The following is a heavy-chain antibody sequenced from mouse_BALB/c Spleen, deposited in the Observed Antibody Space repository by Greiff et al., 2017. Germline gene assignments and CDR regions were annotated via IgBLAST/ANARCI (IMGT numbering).Heavy chain of an antibody. J-gene: IGHJ4*01. Sequence: EVQLVESGGGLVQPGGSRKLSCAASGFTFSSYGMSWVRQTPDKRLEWVATISSGGSYTYYPDSVKGRFTISRDNAKNTLYLQMSSLKSEDTAMYYCARHSYRYDGNYAMDYWGQGTSVTVSS. V-gene: IGHV5-6*01. D-gene: IGHD2-14*01. CDR1: GFTFSSYG. CDR2: ISSGGSYT. CDR3: ARHSYRYDGNYAMDY.